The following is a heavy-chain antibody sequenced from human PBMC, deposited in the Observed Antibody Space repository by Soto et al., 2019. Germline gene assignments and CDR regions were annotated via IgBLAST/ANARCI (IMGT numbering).Heavy chain of an antibody. CDR2: INPNSGGT. J-gene: IGHJ6*02. CDR1: GYTFTGYY. V-gene: IGHV1-2*04. Sequence: QVQLVQSGAEVKKPGASVKVSCKASGYTFTGYYMHWVRQAPGQGLEWMGWINPNSGGTNYAQKFQGWVTMTRDTSISTAYMELSRLRSDDTAVYYCARSLWFGELLGRGGEYYYGMDVWGQGTTVTVSS. CDR3: ARSLWFGELLGRGGEYYYGMDV. D-gene: IGHD3-10*01.